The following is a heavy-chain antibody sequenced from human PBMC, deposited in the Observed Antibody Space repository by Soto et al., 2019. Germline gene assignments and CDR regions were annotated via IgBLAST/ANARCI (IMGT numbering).Heavy chain of an antibody. Sequence: SETLSLTCAVYGGSFSGYYWSWVRQPPGKGLEWIGEINPSGSTNYNPSLKSRVTISVDTSKNQFSLNLSSVTAADTAVYYCARGRPGRSSGWYNYWGQGTLVTVSS. J-gene: IGHJ4*02. CDR3: ARGRPGRSSGWYNY. V-gene: IGHV4-34*01. CDR2: INPSGST. CDR1: GGSFSGYY. D-gene: IGHD6-19*01.